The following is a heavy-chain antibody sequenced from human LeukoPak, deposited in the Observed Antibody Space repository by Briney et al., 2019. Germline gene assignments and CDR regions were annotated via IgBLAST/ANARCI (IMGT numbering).Heavy chain of an antibody. D-gene: IGHD3-16*02. CDR2: ISGSGGST. V-gene: IGHV3-23*01. CDR1: GFTFSSYA. CDR3: ARSLSPWDDYVWGSYRYSLDY. Sequence: GGSLRLSCAASGFTFSSYAMSWVRQAPGKGLEWVSAISGSGGSTYYADSVKGRFTISRDNSKNTLYLQMNSLRAEDTAVYYCARSLSPWDDYVWGSYRYSLDYWGQGTLVTVSS. J-gene: IGHJ4*02.